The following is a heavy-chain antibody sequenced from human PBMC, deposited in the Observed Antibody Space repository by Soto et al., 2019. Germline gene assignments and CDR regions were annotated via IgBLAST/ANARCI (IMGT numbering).Heavy chain of an antibody. CDR3: ARAYLGRLPRRADYYYALDV. CDR1: GFTFSSYD. J-gene: IGHJ6*02. Sequence: GSLRLSCAASGFTFSSYDMHWVRQATGKGLEWVSAIGTAGDTYYPGSVKGRFTISRENAKNSLYLQMNSLRAGDTAVYYCARAYLGRLPRRADYYYALDVWGQGTTVTVSS. CDR2: IGTAGDT. V-gene: IGHV3-13*01. D-gene: IGHD1-26*01.